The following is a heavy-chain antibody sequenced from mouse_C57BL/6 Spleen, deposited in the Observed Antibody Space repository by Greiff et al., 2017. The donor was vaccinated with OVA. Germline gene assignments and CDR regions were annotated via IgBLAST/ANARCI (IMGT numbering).Heavy chain of an antibody. CDR2: IRLKSDNYAT. CDR3: TENGPYGGWFAY. Sequence: EVKLVESGGGLVQPGGSMKLSCVASGFTFSNYWMNWVRQSPEKGLEWVAQIRLKSDNYATHYAEAVKGRFTISRDDSKSSVYLQMNNLRAEDTGIYYCTENGPYGGWFAYWGQGTLVTVSA. V-gene: IGHV6-3*01. J-gene: IGHJ3*01. CDR1: GFTFSNYW. D-gene: IGHD1-1*01.